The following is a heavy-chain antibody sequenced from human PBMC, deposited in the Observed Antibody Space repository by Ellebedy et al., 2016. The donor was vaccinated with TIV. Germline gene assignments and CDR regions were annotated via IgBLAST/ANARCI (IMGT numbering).Heavy chain of an antibody. CDR3: SKPPELWLIHTGLVS. CDR2: ISQSGGDT. CDR1: GFPFSNYA. J-gene: IGHJ4*02. D-gene: IGHD6-19*01. Sequence: PGGSLRLSCAASGFPFSNYAMAWVRQAPGTGLEWVSAISQSGGDTYYADSVKGRFTISRDNSQSTLYLQMDSLRADDTAVYYCSKPPELWLIHTGLVSWGQGTLVTVSS. V-gene: IGHV3-23*01.